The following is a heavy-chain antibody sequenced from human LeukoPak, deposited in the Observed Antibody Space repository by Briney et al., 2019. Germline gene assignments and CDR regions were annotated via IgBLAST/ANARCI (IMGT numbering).Heavy chain of an antibody. V-gene: IGHV3-23*01. D-gene: IGHD2-2*01. CDR3: AKDRSSTTSCSNY. CDR2: VTGSSSNT. CDR1: GFTFSSYS. J-gene: IGHJ4*02. Sequence: PGRSLRLSCAASGFTFSSYSMNWVRQAPGKGLEWVSAVTGSSSNTYSADSVKGRFTISRDNSKNMLYLEMNSLRVEDTAIYYCAKDRSSTTSCSNYWGRGTLVTVSS.